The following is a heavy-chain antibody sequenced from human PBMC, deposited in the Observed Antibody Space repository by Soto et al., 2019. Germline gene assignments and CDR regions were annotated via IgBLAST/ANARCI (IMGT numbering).Heavy chain of an antibody. CDR3: ARALFYSDSDGYYFEFDY. D-gene: IGHD3-22*01. CDR2: IISNDDK. V-gene: IGHV2-26*01. J-gene: IGHJ4*02. CDR1: GFSLTDTRMG. Sequence: SGPTLVNPTETLTLTCSVSGFSLTDTRMGVSWIRQAPGKALEWLAHIISNDDKSYSTSLKSRRTISKDTSKSQVVLRMTNMDPVDTGRYYRARALFYSDSDGYYFEFDYWGPGTLVTVSS.